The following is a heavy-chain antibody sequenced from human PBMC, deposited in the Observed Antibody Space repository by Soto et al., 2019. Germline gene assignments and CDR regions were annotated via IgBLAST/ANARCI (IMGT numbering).Heavy chain of an antibody. CDR2: LSGSGNKT. D-gene: IGHD3-16*01. V-gene: IGHV3-23*01. J-gene: IGHJ4*02. Sequence: LGLSCAASGFSFRTYAMSWVRQAPGKGLEWVSALSGSGNKTYYADSVRGRFTISRDNSKNTLYLQMHSLRAEDTAVYYCAKALRLHFDYWGQGTVVTVSS. CDR3: AKALRLHFDY. CDR1: GFSFRTYA.